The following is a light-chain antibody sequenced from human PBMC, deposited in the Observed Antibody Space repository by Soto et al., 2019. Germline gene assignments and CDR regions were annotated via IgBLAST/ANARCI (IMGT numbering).Light chain of an antibody. Sequence: DIQMIQSPSSRSASVGDRVTITCRASQSISSYLNWYQQKPGKAPKLLIYAASSLQSGVPSRFSGSGSGTDFTLTISSLQPEDFATYYCQQLNSYPITFGQGTRLEIK. J-gene: IGKJ5*01. V-gene: IGKV1-39*01. CDR1: QSISSY. CDR3: QQLNSYPIT. CDR2: AAS.